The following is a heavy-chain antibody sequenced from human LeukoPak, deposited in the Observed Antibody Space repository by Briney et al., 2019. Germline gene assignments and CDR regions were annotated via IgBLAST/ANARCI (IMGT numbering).Heavy chain of an antibody. CDR1: GGSISSGSYY. CDR3: ARDRGGSSGWYGFDY. CDR2: IYTSGST. D-gene: IGHD6-19*01. Sequence: SQTLSLTCTVSGGSISSGSYYWSWIRQPAGKGLEWIGRIYTSGSTNYNPSLKSRVTISVDTSKNQFSLKLSSVTAADTAVYYCARDRGGSSGWYGFDYWGQGTLVTVSS. V-gene: IGHV4-61*02. J-gene: IGHJ4*02.